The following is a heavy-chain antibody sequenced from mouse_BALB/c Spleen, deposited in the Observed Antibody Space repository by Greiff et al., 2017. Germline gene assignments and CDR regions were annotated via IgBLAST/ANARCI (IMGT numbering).Heavy chain of an antibody. J-gene: IGHJ4*01. Sequence: EVKLMESGGGLVQPGGSMKLSCVASGFTFSNYWMNWVRQSPEKGLEWVAEIRLKSNNYATHYAESVKGRFTISRDDSKSSVYLQMNNLRAEDTGIYYCTRTLSSYNYAMDYWGQGTSVTVSS. CDR2: IRLKSNNYAT. CDR1: GFTFSNYW. D-gene: IGHD1-1*01. V-gene: IGHV6-6*02. CDR3: TRTLSSYNYAMDY.